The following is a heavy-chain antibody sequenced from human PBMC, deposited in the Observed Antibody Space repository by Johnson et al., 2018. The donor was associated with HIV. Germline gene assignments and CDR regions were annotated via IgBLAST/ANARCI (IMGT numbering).Heavy chain of an antibody. CDR2: ISGSGGST. D-gene: IGHD2-15*01. Sequence: VQLVESGGGLVQPGGSLRLSCAASGFTFSGYAMSWVRQAPGKGLDWVSTISGSGGSTYSADSVKGRFTISRDNSENTLYLQMNSLRAEDTAVYYCARDPDVTPGAFDIWGQGTMVTVSS. CDR3: ARDPDVTPGAFDI. J-gene: IGHJ3*02. CDR1: GFTFSGYA. V-gene: IGHV3-23*04.